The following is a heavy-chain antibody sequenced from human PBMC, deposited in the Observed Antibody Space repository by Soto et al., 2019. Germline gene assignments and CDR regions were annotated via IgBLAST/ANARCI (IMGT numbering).Heavy chain of an antibody. D-gene: IGHD3-22*01. CDR3: ARGSNYYDSSGYSADY. CDR2: ISSSSSYI. J-gene: IGHJ4*02. V-gene: IGHV3-21*01. Sequence: WGSLSLSCSASGFTFIIYSMNWVRQAPGKGLEWVSSISSSSSYIYYADSVKGRFTISRDNAKNSLYLQMNSLRAEDTAVYYCARGSNYYDSSGYSADYWGQGTLVTVSS. CDR1: GFTFIIYS.